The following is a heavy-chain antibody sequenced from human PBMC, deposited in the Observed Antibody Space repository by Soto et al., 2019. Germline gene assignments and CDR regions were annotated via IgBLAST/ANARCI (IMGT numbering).Heavy chain of an antibody. CDR2: ITQSGSII. V-gene: IGHV3-11*01. CDR1: GFSFSDYY. D-gene: IGHD6-19*01. J-gene: IGHJ4*02. Sequence: QVQLVESGGGLVKPGGSLRLSCAASGFSFSDYYMSWIRQAPGKGLECVSYITQSGSIIHYADSVKGRFTISMDNTKNSLYLQMNSLRAEDTAVYYCARLAVAGTHYFDNWGQGTLVTVSS. CDR3: ARLAVAGTHYFDN.